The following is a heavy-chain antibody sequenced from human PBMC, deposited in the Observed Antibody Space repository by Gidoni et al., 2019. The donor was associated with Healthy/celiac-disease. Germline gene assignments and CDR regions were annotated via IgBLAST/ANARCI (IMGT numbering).Heavy chain of an antibody. V-gene: IGHV3-11*01. Sequence: QVQLVESGGGLVKPGGSLRLSCSGSGFTFSDYYLSWIRQAPGKGLEWVSYISSSGSTIYYADSVKGRFTISRDNAKNSLYLQMNSLRAEDTAVYYCARGSCSSTSCYTHFDYWGQGTLVTVSS. CDR2: ISSSGSTI. J-gene: IGHJ4*02. CDR3: ARGSCSSTSCYTHFDY. CDR1: GFTFSDYY. D-gene: IGHD2-2*02.